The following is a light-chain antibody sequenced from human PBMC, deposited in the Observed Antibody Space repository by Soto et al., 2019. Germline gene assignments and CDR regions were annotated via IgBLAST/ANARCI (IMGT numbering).Light chain of an antibody. J-gene: IGLJ3*02. CDR2: STY. CDR1: TSNIGSNH. CDR3: ATWHDGLWV. V-gene: IGLV1-47*02. Sequence: QSVLTQPPSVSGTPGQRVTISCSGSTSNIGSNHVNWYQQLPGTAPKLLIYSTYRRPSGVPDRFSASKSGTSASLAISGLRYEDEADFYCATWHDGLWVFGGGPKLTVL.